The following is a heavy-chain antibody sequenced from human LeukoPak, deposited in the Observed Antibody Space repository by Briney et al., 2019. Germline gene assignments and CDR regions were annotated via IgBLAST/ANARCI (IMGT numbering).Heavy chain of an antibody. Sequence: GGSLKLSCAASGFTFSGAAMHWVRQASGKGLEWVGHIRSKANSYATAYAASVKGRFTISRDNAKNSLYLQMNSLRAEDTAVYYCARGPRTGVVVPAALPDFDYWGQGTLVTVSS. CDR2: IRSKANSYAT. CDR3: ARGPRTGVVVPAALPDFDY. CDR1: GFTFSGAA. J-gene: IGHJ4*02. V-gene: IGHV3-73*01. D-gene: IGHD2-2*01.